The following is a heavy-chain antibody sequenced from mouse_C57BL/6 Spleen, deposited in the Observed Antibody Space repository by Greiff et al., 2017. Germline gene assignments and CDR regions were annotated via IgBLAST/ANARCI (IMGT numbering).Heavy chain of an antibody. D-gene: IGHD4-1*01. CDR3: ERGELGYWYVDV. CDR1: GFTFSSYA. CDR2: ISAGGSYT. V-gene: IGHV5-4*01. Sequence: EVLLLESGGGLVKPGASLKLSCAASGFTFSSYAMSWVRQTPEKRLEWVATISAGGSYTNYPDNVKGRFTISRDNATNNPYLQMSHLKSEDTDMYDCERGELGYWYVDVWGTGTTVTVSS. J-gene: IGHJ1*03.